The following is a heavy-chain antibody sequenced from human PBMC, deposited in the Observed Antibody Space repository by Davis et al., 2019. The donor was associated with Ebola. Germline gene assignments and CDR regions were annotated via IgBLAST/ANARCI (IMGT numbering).Heavy chain of an antibody. J-gene: IGHJ4*02. V-gene: IGHV3-11*06. CDR3: AREGIVVVVAATGGFDY. CDR2: ISSSSSYI. Sequence: GESLKISCAASGFTFSDYYMSWIRQAPGKGLEWVSSISSSSSYIYYADSVKGRFTISRDNAKNSLYLQMNSLRAEDTAVYYCAREGIVVVVAATGGFDYWGQGTLVTVSS. D-gene: IGHD2-15*01. CDR1: GFTFSDYY.